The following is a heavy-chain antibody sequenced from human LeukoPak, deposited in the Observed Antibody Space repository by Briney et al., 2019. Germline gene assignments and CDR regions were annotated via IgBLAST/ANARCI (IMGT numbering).Heavy chain of an antibody. D-gene: IGHD5-24*01. J-gene: IGHJ4*02. CDR2: INHSGST. CDR1: GGSFSGYY. CDR3: ARDGYNRKFDY. Sequence: SETLSLTCAVYGGSFSGYYWSWIRQPPGKGLEWIGEINHSGSTNYNPSLKSRVAISVDASKNQFSLKLSSVTAADTAVYYCARDGYNRKFDYWGQGTLVTVSS. V-gene: IGHV4-34*01.